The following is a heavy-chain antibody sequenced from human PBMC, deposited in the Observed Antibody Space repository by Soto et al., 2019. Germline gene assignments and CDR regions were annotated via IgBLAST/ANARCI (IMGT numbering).Heavy chain of an antibody. Sequence: EVQLLESGGGLVQPGGSLRLSCATSGFTFNNKAMNWVRQAPGKGLEWVAVISGVDNGADYAESVKGRFTISRDNSKNTVTLQMNNLRAEDTAVYYCAKGRAGHTSGADYWGQGTLVTVSS. D-gene: IGHD6-19*01. CDR2: ISGVDNGA. CDR1: GFTFNNKA. V-gene: IGHV3-23*01. J-gene: IGHJ4*02. CDR3: AKGRAGHTSGADY.